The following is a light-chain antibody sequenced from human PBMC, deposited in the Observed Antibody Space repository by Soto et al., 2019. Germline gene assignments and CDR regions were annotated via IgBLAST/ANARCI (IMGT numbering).Light chain of an antibody. Sequence: EIVLTQSPGTLSLSPGERATLSCRASQTISSTFLAWYRQRPGQAPRLLIYGASSRATGIPDRFSASGSGTDLPLTISRLEPEDFAVYYCQQFGLSPTFGGGTKVEI. J-gene: IGKJ4*01. V-gene: IGKV3-20*01. CDR3: QQFGLSPT. CDR1: QTISSTF. CDR2: GAS.